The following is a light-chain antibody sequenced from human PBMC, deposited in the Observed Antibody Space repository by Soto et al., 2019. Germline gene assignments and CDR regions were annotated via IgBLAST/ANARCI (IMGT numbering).Light chain of an antibody. J-gene: IGKJ1*01. CDR3: QQYSHWPRT. V-gene: IGKV3-15*01. CDR1: QSVRSN. Sequence: EIVMTQSPATLSVSPGGRATLSCRASQSVRSNLAWYQQRPGQAPRLLIYGASTVATGIPARFSGSGSGTEFTFPITGLQSEDLAVYYCQQYSHWPRTFGQGTKVEIK. CDR2: GAS.